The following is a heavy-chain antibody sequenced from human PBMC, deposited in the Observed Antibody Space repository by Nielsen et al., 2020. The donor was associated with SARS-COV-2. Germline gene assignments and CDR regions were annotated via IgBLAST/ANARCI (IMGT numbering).Heavy chain of an antibody. Sequence: GGSLRLSCAASGFTFSNAWMSWVRQAPGKGLEWVGRIKSKTDGGTTDYAAPVKGRFTISRDDSKNTLYLQMNSLKTEDTAVYYCTTDQGSGWYNWFDPWGQGTLVTVSS. CDR2: IKSKTDGGTT. D-gene: IGHD6-19*01. V-gene: IGHV3-15*01. CDR3: TTDQGSGWYNWFDP. CDR1: GFTFSNAW. J-gene: IGHJ5*02.